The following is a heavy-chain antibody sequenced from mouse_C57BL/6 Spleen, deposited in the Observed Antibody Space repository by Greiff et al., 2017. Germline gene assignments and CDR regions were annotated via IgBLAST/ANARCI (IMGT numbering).Heavy chain of an antibody. CDR3: ARNLDSNYPWFAY. J-gene: IGHJ3*01. CDR1: GFSLTSYG. V-gene: IGHV2-2*01. Sequence: QVQLKESGPGLVQPSQSLSITCTVSGFSLTSYGVHWVRPSPGKGLAWLGVIWSGGSTDYNAAFISRLSISKDNSKSQVFFKMNSLQADDTAIYYCARNLDSNYPWFAYWGQGTLVTVSA. CDR2: IWSGGST. D-gene: IGHD2-5*01.